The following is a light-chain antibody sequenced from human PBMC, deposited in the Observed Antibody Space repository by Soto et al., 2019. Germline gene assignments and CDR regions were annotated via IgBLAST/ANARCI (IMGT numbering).Light chain of an antibody. Sequence: EVVLTQSPATLSLSPGESATLSCRASQTVSSYLAWYQHKPGQPPRLLIYDVSNRATGIPARFSGSGSGTDFTLTISSLEPEDFAVYFCHQRSIGQTTFGQGTRLEI. CDR3: HQRSIGQTT. CDR2: DVS. V-gene: IGKV3-11*01. J-gene: IGKJ5*01. CDR1: QTVSSY.